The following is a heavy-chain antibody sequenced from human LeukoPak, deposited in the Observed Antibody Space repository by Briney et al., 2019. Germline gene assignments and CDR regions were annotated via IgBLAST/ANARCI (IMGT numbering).Heavy chain of an antibody. CDR1: GFTFSSYS. D-gene: IGHD1-14*01. CDR2: ISSSSSYI. J-gene: IGHJ6*03. V-gene: IGHV3-21*01. CDR3: AREMWPTELYYYYYMDV. Sequence: PGGSLRLSCAASGFTFSSYSMNWVRQAPGKGLEWVSSISSSSSYIYYADSVKGRFTISRDNAKNSLYLQMNSLRAEDTAVYYCAREMWPTELYYYYYMDVWGKGTTVTVSS.